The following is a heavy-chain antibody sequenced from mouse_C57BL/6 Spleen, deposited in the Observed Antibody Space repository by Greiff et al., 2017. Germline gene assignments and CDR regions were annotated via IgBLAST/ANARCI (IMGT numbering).Heavy chain of an antibody. CDR2: IYPGDGDT. Sequence: QVHVKQSGADLVKPGDSLKISCKASGYAFSSYWMNWVNQRPGKGLEWIGQIYPGDGDTNYNGKFKGKATLTADKSSSTAYMQLSSLTSEDSSVYFCARWLLYAMDYWGQGTSVTVSS. J-gene: IGHJ4*01. V-gene: IGHV1-80*01. D-gene: IGHD2-3*01. CDR3: ARWLLYAMDY. CDR1: GYAFSSYW.